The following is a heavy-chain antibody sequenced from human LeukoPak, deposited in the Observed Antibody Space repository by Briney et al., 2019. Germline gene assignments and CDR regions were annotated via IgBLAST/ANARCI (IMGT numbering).Heavy chain of an antibody. Sequence: QPGGSLTLSCAASGFTFSNYWMHWVRQGPEKGLALVARISTDGSTTSYADSVKGRFTVSRDNAKNTVYLQMNSLRAEDTAVYYCAKDNSPGWFGPWGQGTLVTVSS. V-gene: IGHV3-74*01. CDR1: GFTFSNYW. D-gene: IGHD4-11*01. CDR3: AKDNSPGWFGP. CDR2: ISTDGSTT. J-gene: IGHJ5*02.